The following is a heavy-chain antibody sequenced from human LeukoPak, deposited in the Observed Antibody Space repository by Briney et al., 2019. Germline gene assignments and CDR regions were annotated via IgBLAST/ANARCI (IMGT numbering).Heavy chain of an antibody. CDR1: GDSVSSNSAA. V-gene: IGHV6-1*01. Sequence: SQTLSLTCAMSGDSVSSNSAAWDWVRQSPSRGLEWLGRTYYRSKWYNDYAVSVKSRITIKPDTSKTQFSLPLNSVTPEDTAVYYCARDGSKGRSSSWYEGFDPWGQGTLVTVSS. CDR3: ARDGSKGRSSSWYEGFDP. J-gene: IGHJ5*02. D-gene: IGHD6-13*01. CDR2: TYYRSKWYN.